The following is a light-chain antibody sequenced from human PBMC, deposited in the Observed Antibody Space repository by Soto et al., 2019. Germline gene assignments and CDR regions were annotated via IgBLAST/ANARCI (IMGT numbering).Light chain of an antibody. V-gene: IGLV2-23*01. Sequence: QSALTQPASVSGSPGQSITFSCSGTSSDIGSYTLVSWYQQHPGKAPKLMIYEGSERPSGVSNRFSGSNSGNTASLTISGLQAEDEADYYCCSYAGSSSVVFGGGTKLTVL. CDR3: CSYAGSSSVV. CDR2: EGS. CDR1: SSDIGSYTL. J-gene: IGLJ2*01.